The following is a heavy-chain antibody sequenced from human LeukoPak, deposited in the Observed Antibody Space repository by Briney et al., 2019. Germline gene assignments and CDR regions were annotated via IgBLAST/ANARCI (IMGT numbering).Heavy chain of an antibody. V-gene: IGHV4-59*01. J-gene: IGHJ5*02. CDR2: IYYSGST. CDR1: GGSISGYH. D-gene: IGHD6-19*01. Sequence: SETLSLTCTVSGGSISGYHWTWIRQPPGKGLEWIGYIYYSGSTNYNPSLKSRVTISVDTSKNQFSLKLSSVTAADTAVYYCARAAFTSVAGIGGWFDPWGQGTLVTVSS. CDR3: ARAAFTSVAGIGGWFDP.